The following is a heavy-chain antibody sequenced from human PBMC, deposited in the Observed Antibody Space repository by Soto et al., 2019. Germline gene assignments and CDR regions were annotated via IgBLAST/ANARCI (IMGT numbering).Heavy chain of an antibody. J-gene: IGHJ5*02. V-gene: IGHV4-34*01. CDR3: ARGSSVTTSPFGCFDP. Sequence: SETLSLTCAVYGGSFSGYYWNWIRQPPGKGLEWIGEINHSGSTNYNPSLKSRVTISVDTSKNQFSLKLSSVTAADTAVYYCARGSSVTTSPFGCFDPWGQGTLVTVSS. CDR2: INHSGST. D-gene: IGHD4-17*01. CDR1: GGSFSGYY.